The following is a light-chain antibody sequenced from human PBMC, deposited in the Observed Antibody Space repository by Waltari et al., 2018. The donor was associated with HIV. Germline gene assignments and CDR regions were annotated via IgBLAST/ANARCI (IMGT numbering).Light chain of an antibody. CDR1: NTEPGIYNF. J-gene: IGLJ2*01. V-gene: IGLV2-8*01. CDR2: EVD. CDR3: SSYITTIL. Sequence: QSALTQPPSASGSPGQSVTISCTGTNTEPGIYNFVSWYQQHPGKAPKLLIYEVDKRPSGVPDRFSGAKSGNTASLTVSGLQADDEADYYCSSYITTILFGGGTKLTVL.